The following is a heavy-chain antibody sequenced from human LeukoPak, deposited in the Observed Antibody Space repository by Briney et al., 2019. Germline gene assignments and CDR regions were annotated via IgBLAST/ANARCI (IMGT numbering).Heavy chain of an antibody. CDR2: IIPIFGTA. CDR3: ARGLPMTTVATYYYYGMDV. Sequence: SVKVSCKASGGTFSSYAISWVRQAPGQGLEWMGGIIPIFGTANYAQKFQGRVTITADESTSTAYMELSSLRSEDTAVYYCARGLPMTTVATYYYYGMDVWGQGTTVTVSS. J-gene: IGHJ6*02. V-gene: IGHV1-69*13. D-gene: IGHD4-23*01. CDR1: GGTFSSYA.